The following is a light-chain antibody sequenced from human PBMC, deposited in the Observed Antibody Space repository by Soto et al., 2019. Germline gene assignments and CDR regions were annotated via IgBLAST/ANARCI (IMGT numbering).Light chain of an antibody. Sequence: IQITQSQSSLSASVVDRVAITLQARQDISNYLNWYQQKLGKATKLLIYDASNLETGVPSRFSGSGSGTDFTFTISSLQPEDIATYYCQQYSHLITFGQGTRLEIK. J-gene: IGKJ5*01. CDR1: QDISNY. CDR3: QQYSHLIT. V-gene: IGKV1-33*01. CDR2: DAS.